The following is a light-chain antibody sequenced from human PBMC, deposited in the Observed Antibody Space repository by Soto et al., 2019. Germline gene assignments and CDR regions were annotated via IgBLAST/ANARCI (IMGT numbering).Light chain of an antibody. CDR3: QQYD. V-gene: IGKV3-20*01. CDR2: GAS. CDR1: ESISSEY. J-gene: IGKJ4*01. Sequence: DIVLTQSPGTLSLSPLDRPPLSCRTSESISSEYLVWYQQRPGQAPRLLIYGASSRATGVPDRFSGSGSGTDFTLTITGLEPEDFAVYYCQQYDFGGGTKVDTK.